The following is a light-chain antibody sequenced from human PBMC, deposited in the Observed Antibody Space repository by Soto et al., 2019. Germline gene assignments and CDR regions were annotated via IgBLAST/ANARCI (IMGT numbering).Light chain of an antibody. V-gene: IGKV1-5*03. J-gene: IGKJ1*01. CDR2: KAS. CDR1: QTISSW. Sequence: DIQMTQSPSTLSGSVGDRVTITCRASQTISSWLAWYQQKPGKAPKLLIYKASTLKSGVPSRFSGSGSGTEFTLTISSLQPDDFATYYCQHHNTYSEAFGQGTKVDIX. CDR3: QHHNTYSEA.